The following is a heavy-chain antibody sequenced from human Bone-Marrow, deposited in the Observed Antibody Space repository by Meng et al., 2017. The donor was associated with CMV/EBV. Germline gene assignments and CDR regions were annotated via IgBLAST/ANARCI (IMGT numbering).Heavy chain of an antibody. CDR1: GGTFSSYA. CDR3: ARLGRFAMAHDDAFDI. D-gene: IGHD5-18*01. Sequence: SVKVSCKASGGTFSSYAISWVRQAPGQGLEWMGGIIPIFATANYAQKFQGRVTITTDESTSTAYMELSSLRSEDTAVYYCARLGRFAMAHDDAFDIWGQGTMVTVSS. J-gene: IGHJ3*02. V-gene: IGHV1-69*05. CDR2: IIPIFATA.